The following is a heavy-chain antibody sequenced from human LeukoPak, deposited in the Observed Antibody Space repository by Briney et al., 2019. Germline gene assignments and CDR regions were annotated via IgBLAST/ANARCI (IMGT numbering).Heavy chain of an antibody. Sequence: GGSLRLSCAASGFTFSSYGMHWVRQAPGKGLEWVAVISYDGSNKYYADSVKGRFTISRDNSKNTLYLQMNSLRAEDTAVYYCAKEKSDYGGNSLDYWGQGTLVTVSS. D-gene: IGHD4-23*01. V-gene: IGHV3-30*18. CDR1: GFTFSSYG. CDR3: AKEKSDYGGNSLDY. J-gene: IGHJ4*02. CDR2: ISYDGSNK.